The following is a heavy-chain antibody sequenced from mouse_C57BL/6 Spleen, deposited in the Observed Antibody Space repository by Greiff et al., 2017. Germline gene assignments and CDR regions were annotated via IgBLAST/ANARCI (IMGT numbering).Heavy chain of an antibody. CDR1: GYTFTDYY. J-gene: IGHJ2*01. V-gene: IGHV1-76*01. D-gene: IGHD1-1*01. CDR3: AREESLGTTVEPPFDY. CDR2: IYPGSGNT. Sequence: QVHVKQSGAELVRPGASVKLSCKASGYTFTDYYINWVKQRPGQGLEWIARIYPGSGNTYYNEKFKGKATLTAEKSSSTAYMQLSSLTSEDSAVYFCAREESLGTTVEPPFDYWGQGTTLTVSS.